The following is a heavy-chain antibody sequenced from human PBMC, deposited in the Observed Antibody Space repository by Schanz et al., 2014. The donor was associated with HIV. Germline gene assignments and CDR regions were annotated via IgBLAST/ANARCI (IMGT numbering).Heavy chain of an antibody. CDR1: GGTFSNYP. V-gene: IGHV1-69*01. Sequence: QVQLVQSGAEVKKPGSSVKVSCKASGGTFSNYPFSWVRQPPGQGLEGMGGINPIFGTTDYAQEFQGRVKITADESTTTVYMELSSLRSEDTAVYYCARGWTGYYTSFEYWGQGTLVTVSS. CDR2: INPIFGTT. J-gene: IGHJ4*02. D-gene: IGHD3-3*01. CDR3: ARGWTGYYTSFEY.